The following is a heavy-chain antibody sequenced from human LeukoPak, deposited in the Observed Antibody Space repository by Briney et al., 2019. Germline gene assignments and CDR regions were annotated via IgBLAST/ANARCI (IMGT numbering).Heavy chain of an antibody. Sequence: WMGWMTPNSGNTGYAQKFQGRVTMTRNTSISTAYMELSSLRSEDTAVYYCARGTRGSEVRYWGQGTLVTVSS. CDR2: MTPNSGNT. V-gene: IGHV1-8*01. D-gene: IGHD2-15*01. CDR3: ARGTRGSEVRY. J-gene: IGHJ4*02.